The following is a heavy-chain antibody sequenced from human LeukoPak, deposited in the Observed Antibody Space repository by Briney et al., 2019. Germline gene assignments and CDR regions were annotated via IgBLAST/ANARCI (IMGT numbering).Heavy chain of an antibody. J-gene: IGHJ3*02. V-gene: IGHV3-30*04. Sequence: GGPLRLSCAASGFTFSSYAMHWVRQAPGKGLEWVAVISYDGSNKYYADSVKGRFTISRDNSKNTLYLQMNSLRAEDTAVYYCARPGVAVAGRGGAFDIWGQGTMVTVSS. CDR2: ISYDGSNK. CDR3: ARPGVAVAGRGGAFDI. CDR1: GFTFSSYA. D-gene: IGHD6-19*01.